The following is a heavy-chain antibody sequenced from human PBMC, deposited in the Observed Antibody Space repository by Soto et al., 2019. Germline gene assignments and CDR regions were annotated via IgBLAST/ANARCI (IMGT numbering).Heavy chain of an antibody. CDR1: GFTFSDYG. D-gene: IGHD1-26*01. V-gene: IGHV3-30*03. J-gene: IGHJ6*02. Sequence: QVNLVESGGGVVQPGRSLRLSCGASGFTFSDYGMHWVRQAPGKGLEWVAAISHDGSNKFYGDSVKGRFTISRDNSKNTLLVQTVSLRDEDTAVYLCATEARSRAVTATRVYGMDAWGQGTTVAVSS. CDR3: ATEARSRAVTATRVYGMDA. CDR2: ISHDGSNK.